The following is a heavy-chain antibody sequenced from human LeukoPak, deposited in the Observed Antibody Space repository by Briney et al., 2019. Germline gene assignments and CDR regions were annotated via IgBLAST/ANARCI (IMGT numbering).Heavy chain of an antibody. Sequence: GGSLRLSCSASGFTFSSYAMHWVRQAPGKGLESVSSISSNGAGTYYAGPLKGRFTISRDNSKNTLYLQMSSLRADDTAVYYCVKGGSYSSHAFDIWGQGTMVTVSS. D-gene: IGHD6-13*01. CDR2: ISSNGAGT. V-gene: IGHV3-64D*09. CDR3: VKGGSYSSHAFDI. CDR1: GFTFSSYA. J-gene: IGHJ3*02.